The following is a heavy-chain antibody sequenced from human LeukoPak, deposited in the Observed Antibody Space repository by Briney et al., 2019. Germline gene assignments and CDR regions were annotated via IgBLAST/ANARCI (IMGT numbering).Heavy chain of an antibody. CDR3: TRDLGLRRMI. V-gene: IGHV3-48*04. CDR1: GLSLSSNN. CDR2: ISAGSGTV. Sequence: GGSLRLSCAASGLSLSSNNMHWVRQTPGGGLEWLSYISAGSGTVFSADSVKGRFSISRDNAGESLFLQMSSLRVEDTGVYYCTRDLGLRRMIWGRGTLVIVSS. J-gene: IGHJ2*01.